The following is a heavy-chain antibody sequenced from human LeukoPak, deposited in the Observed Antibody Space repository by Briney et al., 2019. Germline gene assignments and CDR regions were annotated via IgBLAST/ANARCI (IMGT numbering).Heavy chain of an antibody. CDR2: ISSSSSTI. D-gene: IGHD5-18*01. V-gene: IGHV3-48*02. CDR3: ARDREVDTAMGYFDY. Sequence: PGGSLRLSCAASGFTFSSYSMNWARQAPGKGLEWVSYISSSSSTIYYADSVKGRFTISRDNAKNSLYLQMNSLRDEDTAVYYCARDREVDTAMGYFDYWGQGTLVTVSS. J-gene: IGHJ4*02. CDR1: GFTFSSYS.